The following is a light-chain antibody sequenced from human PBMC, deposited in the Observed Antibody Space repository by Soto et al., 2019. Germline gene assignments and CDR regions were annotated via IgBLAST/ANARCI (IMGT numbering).Light chain of an antibody. J-gene: IGLJ2*01. V-gene: IGLV2-14*03. CDR2: DVN. CDR1: SSNIGAYNF. CDR3: TSWTTSTTMI. Sequence: ALTRPACVSGSPGQSITISCTGTSSNIGAYNFVSWYQQHPGKAPKLMLYDVNIRPSGVSNRFSGSKSGNTASLTISGLQAEDEADYYCTSWTTSTTMIFGGGTKVTVL.